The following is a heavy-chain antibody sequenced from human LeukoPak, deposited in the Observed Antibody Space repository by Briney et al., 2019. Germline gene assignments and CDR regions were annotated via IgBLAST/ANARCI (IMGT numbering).Heavy chain of an antibody. J-gene: IGHJ4*02. CDR3: ARASYDYTSSSEGPFDY. CDR1: GFTFDDYT. Sequence: GGSLRLSCATSGFTFDDYTMHWVRQAPGSGLEWVSFISWDGENIYYADSVEGRFTISRDNSKDSLYLQMNSLRPEDTASYYCARASYDYTSSSEGPFDYWGQGTLVTVSS. V-gene: IGHV3-43*01. CDR2: ISWDGENI. D-gene: IGHD6-6*01.